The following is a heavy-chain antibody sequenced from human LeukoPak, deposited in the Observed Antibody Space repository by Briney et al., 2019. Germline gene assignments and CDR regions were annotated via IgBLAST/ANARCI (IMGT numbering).Heavy chain of an antibody. J-gene: IGHJ4*02. CDR2: MNPKSGGT. V-gene: IGHV1-2*02. Sequence: APVKLSCKASGYSFTNYDINWVRQATGQGLEWMGWMNPKSGGTNYAQKFQGRVTMTRDTSISTAYMELSRLRSDDTAVYYCARQDPGRGAFDYWGQGTLVTVSS. D-gene: IGHD1-26*01. CDR3: ARQDPGRGAFDY. CDR1: GYSFTNYD.